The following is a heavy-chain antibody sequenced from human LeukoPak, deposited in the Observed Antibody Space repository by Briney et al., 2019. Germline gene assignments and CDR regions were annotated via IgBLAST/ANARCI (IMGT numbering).Heavy chain of an antibody. CDR1: GGSVSSGSYY. CDR2: IYYSGST. J-gene: IGHJ3*02. Sequence: SETLSLTCTVSGGSVSSGSYYWSCIRQPPGKGLEWIGYIYYSGSTNYNPSLKSRVTISVDTSKNQFSLKLSSVTAADTAVYYCARVIIGTTNFDIWGQGTMVTVSS. V-gene: IGHV4-61*01. CDR3: ARVIIGTTNFDI. D-gene: IGHD1-7*01.